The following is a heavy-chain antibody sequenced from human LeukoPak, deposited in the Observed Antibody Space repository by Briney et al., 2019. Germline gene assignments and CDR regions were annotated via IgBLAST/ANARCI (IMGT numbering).Heavy chain of an antibody. CDR2: IYSGGGT. CDR1: GFTGSNKY. V-gene: IGHV3-66*01. CDR3: ARVQDSGLFRWY. D-gene: IGHD1-26*01. J-gene: IGHJ4*02. Sequence: GGSLRLSCATAGFTGSNKYMTWGRQAPGKGVGVFSVIYSGGGTYYADSVRGRFTISSDNTKNTLYLQMNSLRAEDTAVYYCARVQDSGLFRWYWGQGTLVTVSS.